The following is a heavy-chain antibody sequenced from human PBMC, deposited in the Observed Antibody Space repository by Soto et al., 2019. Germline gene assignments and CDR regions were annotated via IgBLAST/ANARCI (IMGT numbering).Heavy chain of an antibody. D-gene: IGHD1-26*01. CDR1: GYSFTRLD. J-gene: IGHJ4*02. Sequence: QVQLVQSGAEVREPGASVKVSCKASGYSFTRLDINWVRQTTGQGLEWMGWMQPSRGRTGYAQKFPGRVTMTRDTSINTAYMERSSLTSDDTSVYYCARGVTAGVDYWGQGTLVTVSS. CDR2: MQPSRGRT. V-gene: IGHV1-8*01. CDR3: ARGVTAGVDY.